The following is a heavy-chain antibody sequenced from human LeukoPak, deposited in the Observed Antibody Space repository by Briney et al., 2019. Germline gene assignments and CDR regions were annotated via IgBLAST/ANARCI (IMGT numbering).Heavy chain of an antibody. Sequence: SETLSHTCTVSGGSIRSYYWSWIRQPPGKGLEWIGYIYYSGSTNYNPSLKSRVTISVDTSKNQFSLKLSSVTAADTAVYYCARRRVDIVVVVAATPVDAFDIWGQGTMVTVSS. CDR3: ARRRVDIVVVVAATPVDAFDI. V-gene: IGHV4-59*08. CDR1: GGSIRSYY. J-gene: IGHJ3*02. D-gene: IGHD2-15*01. CDR2: IYYSGST.